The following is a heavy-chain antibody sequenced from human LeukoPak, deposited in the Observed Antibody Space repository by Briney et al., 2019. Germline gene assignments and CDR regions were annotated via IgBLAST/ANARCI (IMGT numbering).Heavy chain of an antibody. CDR2: INYIGST. CDR1: GGSISSYY. D-gene: IGHD3-16*01. Sequence: SETLSLTCTVSGGSISSYYWSWIRQPPGKGLEWIGYINYIGSTNYNPSLKSRVTISLDTSKNQFSLKLSSVTAADTAVYYCARGGINQPFDYWGQGTLVTVSS. CDR3: ARGGINQPFDY. V-gene: IGHV4-59*12. J-gene: IGHJ4*02.